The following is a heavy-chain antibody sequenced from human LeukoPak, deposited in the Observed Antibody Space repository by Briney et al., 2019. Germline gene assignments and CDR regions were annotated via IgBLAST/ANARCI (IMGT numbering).Heavy chain of an antibody. J-gene: IGHJ4*02. CDR3: ARLSYSGSYPTFDY. V-gene: IGHV4-39*01. D-gene: IGHD1-26*01. CDR1: GGSVSSGSYY. CDR2: IYYSGST. Sequence: PSETLSLTCTVSGGSVSSGSYYWSWIRQPPGKGLEWIGSIYYSGSTYYNPSLKSRVTISVDTSKNQFSLKLSSVTAADTAVYYCARLSYSGSYPTFDYWGQGTLVTVSS.